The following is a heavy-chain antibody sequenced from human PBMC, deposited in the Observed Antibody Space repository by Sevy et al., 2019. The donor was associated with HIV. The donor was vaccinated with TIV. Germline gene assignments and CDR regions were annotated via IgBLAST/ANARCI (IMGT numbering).Heavy chain of an antibody. CDR2: INPSDGST. J-gene: IGHJ4*02. V-gene: IGHV1-46*03. D-gene: IGHD3-3*01. Sequence: ASVKVSCKASGHSFTSYFVHWVRQAPGQGLEWMGPINPSDGSTTYAQKFLGRVTMTRDTSTSTVDMELNSLRAEDTAVYYCATGIITFFGAPDTTTDYWGQGSLVTVSS. CDR1: GHSFTSYF. CDR3: ATGIITFFGAPDTTTDY.